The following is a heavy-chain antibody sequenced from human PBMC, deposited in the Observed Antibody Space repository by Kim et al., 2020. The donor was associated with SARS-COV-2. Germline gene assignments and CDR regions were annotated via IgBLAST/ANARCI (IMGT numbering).Heavy chain of an antibody. CDR1: GGSISSYY. CDR3: ARDKGGYIVGATRYYYYGMDV. J-gene: IGHJ6*02. V-gene: IGHV4-4*07. D-gene: IGHD1-26*01. CDR2: IYTSGST. Sequence: SETLSLTCTVSGGSISSYYWSWIRQPAGKGLEWIGRIYTSGSTNYNPSLKSRVTMSVDTSKNQFSLKLSSVTAADTAVYYCARDKGGYIVGATRYYYYGMDVWGQGTTVTVSS.